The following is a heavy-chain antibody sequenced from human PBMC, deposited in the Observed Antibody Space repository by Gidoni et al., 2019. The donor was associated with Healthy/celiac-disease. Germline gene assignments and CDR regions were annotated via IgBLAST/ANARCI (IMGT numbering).Heavy chain of an antibody. D-gene: IGHD6-13*01. CDR3: ARLGSSWYIDY. CDR2: IYYSGST. J-gene: IGHJ4*02. Sequence: QLQLQESGPGLVKPSEPLSLTCTVSGGSISSSSYYWGWIRQPPGKGLEWIGRIYYSGSTYYNPSLKSRVTISVDTSKNQFSLKLSSVTAADTAVYYCARLGSSWYIDYWGQGTLVTVSS. V-gene: IGHV4-39*01. CDR1: GGSISSSSYY.